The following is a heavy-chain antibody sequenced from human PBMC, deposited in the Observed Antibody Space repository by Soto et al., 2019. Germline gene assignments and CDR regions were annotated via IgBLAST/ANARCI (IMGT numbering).Heavy chain of an antibody. CDR3: ARESEDLTSNFDY. Sequence: GGSLRLSCAASGFTFTRYSMNWVRQAPGKGLEWVSSISSTTNYIYYADSMKGRFTVSRDNAKSSVYLEMNSLSAEDTALYYCARESEDLTSNFDYWGQGTLVTVSS. CDR2: ISSTTNYI. J-gene: IGHJ4*02. CDR1: GFTFTRYS. V-gene: IGHV3-21*01.